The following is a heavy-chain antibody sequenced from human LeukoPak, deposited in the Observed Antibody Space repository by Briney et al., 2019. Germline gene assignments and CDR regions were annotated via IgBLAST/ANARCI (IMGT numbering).Heavy chain of an antibody. CDR2: INPSGGST. V-gene: IGHV1-46*01. Sequence: GASVKVSCKASGYTFTKSYIHWVRQAPGQRLEWMGIINPSGGSTSYAQKFQGRVTMTRDMSTSTVYMELSSLRSEDTAVYYCARGTGVGATPHWFDPWGQGTLVTVSS. CDR1: GYTFTKSY. D-gene: IGHD1-26*01. CDR3: ARGTGVGATPHWFDP. J-gene: IGHJ5*02.